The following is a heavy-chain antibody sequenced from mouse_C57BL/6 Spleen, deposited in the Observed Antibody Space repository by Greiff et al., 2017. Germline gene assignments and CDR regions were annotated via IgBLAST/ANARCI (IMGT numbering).Heavy chain of an antibody. CDR2: IYPSASET. D-gene: IGHD2-4*01. CDR3: AGFGDYDLYAMDY. Sequence: VQLQQPGAELVRPGSSVTLSCKASGYTFTSYWMDWVKQRPGQGLEWIGNIYPSASETHYNQKFKDKATLTVDKSSSTAYMQLSSLTSEDSAVYYCAGFGDYDLYAMDYWGQGTSVTVSS. J-gene: IGHJ4*01. V-gene: IGHV1-61*01. CDR1: GYTFTSYW.